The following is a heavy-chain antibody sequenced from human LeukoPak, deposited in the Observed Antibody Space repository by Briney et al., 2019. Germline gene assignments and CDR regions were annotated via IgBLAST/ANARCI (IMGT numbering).Heavy chain of an antibody. D-gene: IGHD1-1*01. Sequence: SETLSLTCAVYDGSFSDYYWSWIRQPPGKGLEWIGEINHSGSTNYNPSLKSRVTISVDTSKNQFSLKLSSVTAADTAVYFCARIQLERLYLSANYYYGMDVWAKGPRSPSP. CDR3: ARIQLERLYLSANYYYGMDV. CDR2: INHSGST. V-gene: IGHV4-34*01. CDR1: DGSFSDYY. J-gene: IGHJ6*02.